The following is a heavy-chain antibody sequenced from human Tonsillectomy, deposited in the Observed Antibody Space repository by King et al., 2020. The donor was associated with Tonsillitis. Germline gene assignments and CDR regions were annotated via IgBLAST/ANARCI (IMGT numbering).Heavy chain of an antibody. D-gene: IGHD3-10*01. V-gene: IGHV1-69*01. CDR2: IIPIFGTP. CDR1: GGTFTRYT. Sequence: VQLVESGAEVKKPGSSVKVSCKASGGTFTRYTISWVRQAPGQGLEWMGGIIPIFGTPDYAQKFQGRVTITADESTSTAYMELSNLSDEDTAVYYCATDGWGGGARRDSHAPYYYGMDVWGQGTTVTVSS. CDR3: ATDGWGGGARRDSHAPYYYGMDV. J-gene: IGHJ6*02.